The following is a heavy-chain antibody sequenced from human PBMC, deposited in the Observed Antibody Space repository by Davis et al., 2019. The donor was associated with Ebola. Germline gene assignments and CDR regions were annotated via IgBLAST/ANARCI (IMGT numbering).Heavy chain of an antibody. CDR2: IYYSGST. D-gene: IGHD1-26*01. Sequence: SETLSLTCTVSGGSVSSGSYYWSWIRQPPGKGLEWIGYIYYSGSTNYNPSLKSRVTISVDTSKNQFSLKLSSVTAADTAVYYCARGAGAGGIWGQGTLVTVSS. CDR3: ARGAGAGGI. J-gene: IGHJ4*02. V-gene: IGHV4-61*01. CDR1: GGSVSSGSYY.